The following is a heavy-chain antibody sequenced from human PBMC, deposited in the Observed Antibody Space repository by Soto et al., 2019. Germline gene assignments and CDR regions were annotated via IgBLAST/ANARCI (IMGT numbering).Heavy chain of an antibody. J-gene: IGHJ4*02. CDR3: AKNYYCDC. CDR2: INVVGGAT. Sequence: EVQLLESGGGLVQPGGSLRLSCTASGLTFSSYAMRWVRQAPGKGLEWVSSINVVGGATNFADSVKGRFTISRDDSKNTLYLQMNSLRAEDTAVYYCAKNYYCDCWGQGTRVTVSA. V-gene: IGHV3-23*01. CDR1: GLTFSSYA.